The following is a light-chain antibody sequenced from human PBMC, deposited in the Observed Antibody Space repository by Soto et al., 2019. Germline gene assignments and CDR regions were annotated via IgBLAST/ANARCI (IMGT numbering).Light chain of an antibody. CDR3: CSHAGGGTSWV. Sequence: QSVLTQPASVSGSPGQSITISCTGTSSDVGNYNLVSWYQQHPDKAPKLMIYQVTKRPSGVSNRFSGSKSGNTASLTISGLQAEDEADYYCCSHAGGGTSWVFGGGTKLTVL. CDR2: QVT. CDR1: SSDVGNYNL. V-gene: IGLV2-23*02. J-gene: IGLJ3*02.